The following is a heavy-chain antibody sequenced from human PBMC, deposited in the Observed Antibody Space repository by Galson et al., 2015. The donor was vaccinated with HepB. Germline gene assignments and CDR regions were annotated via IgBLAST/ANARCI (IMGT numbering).Heavy chain of an antibody. CDR1: GFTVSSYS. J-gene: IGHJ4*02. V-gene: IGHV3-23*01. CDR3: ANWGWGTGGAHY. Sequence: SLRLSCAASGFTVSSYSMSWVRQAPGKGLEWVSGVGVSGIDTYYADSAKGRFTISKDHAKNTLFLQLHSLRAEDTAVYYCANWGWGTGGAHYWGQGALVTVSS. D-gene: IGHD3-16*01. CDR2: VGVSGIDT.